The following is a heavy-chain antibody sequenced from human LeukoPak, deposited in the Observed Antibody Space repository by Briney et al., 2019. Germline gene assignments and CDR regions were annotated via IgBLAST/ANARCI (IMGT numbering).Heavy chain of an antibody. D-gene: IGHD2-15*01. CDR3: AKGARYCSGGSCFDEYYFDY. CDR2: ISGSGGST. Sequence: GGSLRLSCAAYGFTFSNYAMSWVRQAPGKGLEWVSGISGSGGSTYYADSVKGRFTISRDNSKNTLYLQMNSLRAEDTAVYFCAKGARYCSGGSCFDEYYFDYWGQGTLVTVSS. V-gene: IGHV3-23*01. J-gene: IGHJ4*02. CDR1: GFTFSNYA.